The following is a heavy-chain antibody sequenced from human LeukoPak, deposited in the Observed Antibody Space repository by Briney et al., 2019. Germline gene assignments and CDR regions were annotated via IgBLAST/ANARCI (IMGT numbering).Heavy chain of an antibody. V-gene: IGHV3-33*01. Sequence: PGGSLRPSCAASGFTFSSYGMPWVRQAPGKGLEWVAVIWYDGSNKYYADSVKGRFTISRDNSKNTLYLQMNSLRAEDTAVYYCARGVYSYGSNWFDPWGQGTLVTVSS. J-gene: IGHJ5*02. CDR1: GFTFSSYG. CDR3: ARGVYSYGSNWFDP. CDR2: IWYDGSNK. D-gene: IGHD5-18*01.